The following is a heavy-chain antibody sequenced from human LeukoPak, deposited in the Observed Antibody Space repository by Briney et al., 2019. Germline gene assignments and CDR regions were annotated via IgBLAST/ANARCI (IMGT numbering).Heavy chain of an antibody. D-gene: IGHD2-15*01. CDR1: GFTVSSNY. Sequence: GGSLRLSCAASGFTVSSNYMSWVRQAPGKGLEWVSAISGSGGSTYYADSVKGRFTISRDNSKNTLYLQMNSLRAEDTAVYYCAKSFKVVYYFDYWGQGTLVTVSS. J-gene: IGHJ4*02. CDR3: AKSFKVVYYFDY. V-gene: IGHV3-23*01. CDR2: ISGSGGST.